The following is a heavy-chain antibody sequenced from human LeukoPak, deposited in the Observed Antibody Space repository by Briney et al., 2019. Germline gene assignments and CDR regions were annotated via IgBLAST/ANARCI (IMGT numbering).Heavy chain of an antibody. CDR3: ARDPAIFGGDYFDY. CDR2: IYSGGST. D-gene: IGHD3-3*01. CDR1: GFTVSSNY. J-gene: IGHJ4*02. Sequence: GGSLRLSCAASGFTVSSNYMSWVRQAPGKGLEWVSVIYSGGSTYYADSVEGRFTISRDNSKNTLYLQMNSLRAEDTAVYYCARDPAIFGGDYFDYWGQGTLVTVSS. V-gene: IGHV3-53*01.